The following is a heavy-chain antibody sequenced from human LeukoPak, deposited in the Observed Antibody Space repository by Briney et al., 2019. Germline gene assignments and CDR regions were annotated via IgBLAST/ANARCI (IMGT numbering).Heavy chain of an antibody. CDR2: IYYSGST. J-gene: IGHJ4*02. CDR3: AREGIAVAGDY. D-gene: IGHD6-19*01. CDR1: GGSISSGDYY. Sequence: SQTLSLTCTVSGGSISSGDYYWRWLRQPPGKGLEWIGYIYYSGSTYYNPSLKSRVTISVDTSKNQFSLKLSSVTAADTAVYYCAREGIAVAGDYWGQGTLVTVSS. V-gene: IGHV4-30-4*08.